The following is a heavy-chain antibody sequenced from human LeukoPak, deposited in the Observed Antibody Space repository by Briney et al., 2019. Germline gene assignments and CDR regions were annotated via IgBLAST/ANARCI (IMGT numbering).Heavy chain of an antibody. V-gene: IGHV1-18*01. CDR2: ISSLNGNT. D-gene: IGHD4-11*01. J-gene: IGHJ4*02. CDR3: ARWGNTNYWEHLGDY. Sequence: ASVNVSCKASGYTFASHDFSWVRQAPGQGLEWMGWISSLNGNTYFAQKFKDRLTMTTDTSTTTAYLELRSLRYDDTAVYYCARWGNTNYWEHLGDYWGQGTLVTVS. CDR1: GYTFASHD.